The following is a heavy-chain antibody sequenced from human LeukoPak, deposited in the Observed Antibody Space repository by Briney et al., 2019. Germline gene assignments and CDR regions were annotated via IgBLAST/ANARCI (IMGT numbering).Heavy chain of an antibody. CDR2: IIPILGIA. CDR3: AKTPACTQGQSVSFDP. CDR1: GGTFSSYA. Sequence: VASVKVSCKASGGTFSSYAISWVLQAPGQGLEWMGRIIPILGIANYAQRFQGRVTITADKSTSTAYMELSSLRSEDTAVYYCAKTPACTQGQSVSFDPWGQGTLVTVSS. J-gene: IGHJ5*02. D-gene: IGHD2-2*01. V-gene: IGHV1-69*04.